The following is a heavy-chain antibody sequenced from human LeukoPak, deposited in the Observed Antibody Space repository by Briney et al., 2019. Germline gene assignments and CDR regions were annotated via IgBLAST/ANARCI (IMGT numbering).Heavy chain of an antibody. V-gene: IGHV3-7*03. CDR2: IKQDGSEK. CDR1: GFTFSSYW. D-gene: IGHD2-8*01. CDR3: ARDRGVGYCTNGVCSYNWFDP. Sequence: GGSLRLSCAASGFTFSSYWMSWVRQAPGKGLEWVANIKQDGSEKYYVDSVKGRFTISRDNAKNSLYLQMNSLRAEDTAVYYCARDRGVGYCTNGVCSYNWFDPWGQGTLVTVSS. J-gene: IGHJ5*02.